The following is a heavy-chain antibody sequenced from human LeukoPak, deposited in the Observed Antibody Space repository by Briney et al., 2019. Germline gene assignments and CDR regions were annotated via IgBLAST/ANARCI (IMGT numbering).Heavy chain of an antibody. J-gene: IGHJ3*02. D-gene: IGHD2-15*01. Sequence: SETLSLTCTVSGGPISSGGYYWSWIRQHPGKGLEWIGYIYYSGSTYYNPSLKSRVTISVDTSKNQFSLKLNSVIAADTAVYYCAREVNEPASTDAFDIWGQGTMVTVSS. CDR3: AREVNEPASTDAFDI. CDR2: IYYSGST. CDR1: GGPISSGGYY. V-gene: IGHV4-31*03.